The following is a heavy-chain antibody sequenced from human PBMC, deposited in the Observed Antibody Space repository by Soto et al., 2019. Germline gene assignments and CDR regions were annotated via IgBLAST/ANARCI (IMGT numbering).Heavy chain of an antibody. CDR3: ARGPRTTVTTWGDWYFDL. Sequence: QVQMVESGGGVVQPGRSLRLSCATSGFIFSSYGMHWVRQGPGKGLEWVAVIWYDGTNKYYADSVNGRFTISRDDSKNTLYRQMNSRKAEDTAVYYCARGPRTTVTTWGDWYFDLWGRGTLVTVSS. CDR2: IWYDGTNK. V-gene: IGHV3-33*01. D-gene: IGHD4-17*01. CDR1: GFIFSSYG. J-gene: IGHJ2*01.